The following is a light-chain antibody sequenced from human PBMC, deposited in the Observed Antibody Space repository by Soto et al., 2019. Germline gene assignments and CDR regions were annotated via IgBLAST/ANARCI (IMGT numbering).Light chain of an antibody. CDR1: QGINSN. CDR3: QQYNDWPPYT. CDR2: GAS. J-gene: IGKJ2*01. V-gene: IGKV3-15*01. Sequence: EIVMTQSPGILSVSPGERATLSCRASQGINSNLAWYQQKPGQAPRLLIYGASTRAPGIPARFSGSGSGTEFTLTISSLQSEDFAVYYCQQYNDWPPYTFGQGTKLEIK.